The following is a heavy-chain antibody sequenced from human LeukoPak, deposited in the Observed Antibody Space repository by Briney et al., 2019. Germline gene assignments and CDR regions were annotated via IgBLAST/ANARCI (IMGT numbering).Heavy chain of an antibody. Sequence: GGSLRLSCAASGFIVSNNYMSWARQAPGKGLEWVSIISSRGTTYYADSVKGRFTISRDNSQNTLYLQMNSLRAEDTAVYYCATRGSSGYYYGMDVWGQGTTVTVSS. V-gene: IGHV3-66*01. D-gene: IGHD6-19*01. CDR3: ATRGSSGYYYGMDV. CDR2: ISSRGTT. J-gene: IGHJ6*02. CDR1: GFIVSNNY.